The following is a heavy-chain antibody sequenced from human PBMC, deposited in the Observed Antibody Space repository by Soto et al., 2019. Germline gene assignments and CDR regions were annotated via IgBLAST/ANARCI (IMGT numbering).Heavy chain of an antibody. CDR2: INSDGSVS. CDR3: ARGDCVGGTCYSLAGSFYYYMDV. Sequence: EVQLVESGGGLVQPGGSLRLSCAASGFTFSNYWMYWFRQAPGRGLEWVSRINSDGSVSSHADSVRGRLTISRDNVKNTLYLHMDSLRAEDTAVYFCARGDCVGGTCYSLAGSFYYYMDVWGKGTTVTVFS. D-gene: IGHD2-15*01. J-gene: IGHJ6*03. V-gene: IGHV3-74*02. CDR1: GFTFSNYW.